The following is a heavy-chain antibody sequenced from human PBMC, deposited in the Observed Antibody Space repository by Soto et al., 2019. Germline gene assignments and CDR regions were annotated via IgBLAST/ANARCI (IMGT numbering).Heavy chain of an antibody. CDR2: ISAYNGNT. V-gene: IGHV1-18*01. CDR3: ARDQFDSYGPKGGLDY. Sequence: ASVKVSCKASGYTFTSYGISWVRQAPGQGLEWMGWISAYNGNTNYAQKLQGRVTTTTDTSTSTAYMELRSLRSDDTAVYYCARDQFDSYGPKGGLDYWGQGTLVTSPQ. CDR1: GYTFTSYG. J-gene: IGHJ4*02. D-gene: IGHD5-18*01.